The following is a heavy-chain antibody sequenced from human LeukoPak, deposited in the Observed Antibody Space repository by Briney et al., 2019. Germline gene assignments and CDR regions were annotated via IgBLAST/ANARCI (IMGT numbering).Heavy chain of an antibody. CDR2: ISGSGGIT. J-gene: IGHJ6*03. V-gene: IGHV3-23*01. CDR1: GLTFSRYA. CDR3: AKNTISGGHYQYYMDV. D-gene: IGHD3-16*02. Sequence: GGSLRLSCAASGLTFSRYAMSWVRQAPRKGLGWVSSISGSGGITYHADSLKGRFTISRDNSKNTLSLQMNSLRAEDTAVYYCAKNTISGGHYQYYMDVWGKGTTVTVSS.